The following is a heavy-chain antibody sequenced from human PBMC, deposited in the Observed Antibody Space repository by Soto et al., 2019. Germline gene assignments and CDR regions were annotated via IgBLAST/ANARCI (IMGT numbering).Heavy chain of an antibody. CDR1: GGSISSYY. Sequence: SETLSLTCTVSGGSISSYYWSWIRQPPGKGLEWIGYIYYSGSTNYSPSLKSRVTISVDTSKNQFSLKLSSVTAADTAVYYCARGWKQADYWGQGTLVTVSS. V-gene: IGHV4-59*08. CDR2: IYYSGST. D-gene: IGHD1-1*01. CDR3: ARGWKQADY. J-gene: IGHJ4*02.